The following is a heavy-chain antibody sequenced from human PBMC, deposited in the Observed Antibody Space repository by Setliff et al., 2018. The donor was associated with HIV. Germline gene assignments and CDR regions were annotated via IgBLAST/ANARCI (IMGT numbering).Heavy chain of an antibody. J-gene: IGHJ3*02. CDR3: AKVGLYDSFGYANGLPDAFDT. CDR1: GFTFSSYA. Sequence: GGSLRLSCASSGFTFSSYAMTWVRQAPGKGLECVAVMWYDGSKKYYADSVKGRCTISRDNSKNTLYLQMNSLRAEDTATYYCAKVGLYDSFGYANGLPDAFDTWGQGTMVTVSS. D-gene: IGHD3-22*01. V-gene: IGHV3-33*06. CDR2: MWYDGSKK.